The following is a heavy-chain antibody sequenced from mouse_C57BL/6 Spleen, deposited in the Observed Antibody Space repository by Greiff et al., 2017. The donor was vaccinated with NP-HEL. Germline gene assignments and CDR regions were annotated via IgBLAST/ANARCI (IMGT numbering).Heavy chain of an antibody. J-gene: IGHJ2*01. CDR3: ARKRDYYGSPYFDY. Sequence: VQLKESGGGLVKPGGSLKLSCAASGFTFSDYGMHWVRQAPEKGLEWVAYISSGSSTIYYADTVKGRFTISRDNAKNTLFLQMTSLRSEDTAMYYCARKRDYYGSPYFDYWGQGTTLTVSS. CDR1: GFTFSDYG. CDR2: ISSGSSTI. V-gene: IGHV5-17*01. D-gene: IGHD1-1*01.